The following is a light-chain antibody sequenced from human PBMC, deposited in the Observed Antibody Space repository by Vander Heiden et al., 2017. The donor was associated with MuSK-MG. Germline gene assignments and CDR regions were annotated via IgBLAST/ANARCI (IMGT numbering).Light chain of an antibody. Sequence: QSALTHPPPVSAAPGHRVTISCPRSSSNIGAGYAVHWYQQLPGTAPKLLIYDNSNRPSGVPDRFSGSKSGTSASLAITGLQAEDEADYYCQSYDSRLSGSGVFGGGTKLTVL. CDR2: DNS. V-gene: IGLV1-40*01. CDR1: SSNIGAGYA. CDR3: QSYDSRLSGSGV. J-gene: IGLJ2*01.